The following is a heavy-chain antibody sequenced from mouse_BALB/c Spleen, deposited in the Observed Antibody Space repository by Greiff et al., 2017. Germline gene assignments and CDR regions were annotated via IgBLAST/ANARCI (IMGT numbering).Heavy chain of an antibody. D-gene: IGHD1-1*01. CDR2: FYPGSGRI. Sequence: QVQLMESGAGLVKPGASLKLSCTASGFTFTEYIIHWVKQRPGQGLEWIGWFYPGSGRIKYNEKFKDMATLTADKSSSTVYMELSRLTTEDSAVYFCSRHEGCYDCGYEWFAYWGQGTLVTVSA. CDR3: SRHEGCYDCGYEWFAY. V-gene: IGHV1-62-2*01. CDR1: GFTFTEYI. J-gene: IGHJ3*01.